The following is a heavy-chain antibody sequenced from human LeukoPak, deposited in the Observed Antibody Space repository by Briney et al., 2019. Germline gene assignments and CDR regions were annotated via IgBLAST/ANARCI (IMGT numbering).Heavy chain of an antibody. CDR2: ISSSGSTI. J-gene: IGHJ4*02. Sequence: GGSLRLSCAASGFTFSDYYMSWIRQAPGKGLEWVSYISSSGSTIYYADSVKGRFTISRDNSKNTLYLQMNSLRAEDTAVYYCAKDGEAEWLGVLDYWGQGTLVTVSS. D-gene: IGHD6-19*01. CDR3: AKDGEAEWLGVLDY. V-gene: IGHV3-11*04. CDR1: GFTFSDYY.